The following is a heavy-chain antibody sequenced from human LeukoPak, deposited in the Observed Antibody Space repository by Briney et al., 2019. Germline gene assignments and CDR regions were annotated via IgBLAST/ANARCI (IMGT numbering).Heavy chain of an antibody. V-gene: IGHV3-30*18. CDR3: AKDLAFDP. J-gene: IGHJ5*02. CDR1: GFTFSSYG. Sequence: PGGSLRLSCAASGFTFSSYGMYWVRQAPGKGLEWVAVISYDGSNKYYADSVKGRFTISRDNSKNTLYLQMNSLRAEDTAVYYCAKDLAFDPWGQGTLVTVSS. CDR2: ISYDGSNK.